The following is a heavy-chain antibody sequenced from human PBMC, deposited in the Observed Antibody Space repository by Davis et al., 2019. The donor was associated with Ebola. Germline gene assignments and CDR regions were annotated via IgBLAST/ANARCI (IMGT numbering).Heavy chain of an antibody. CDR1: GFTFSSYA. V-gene: IGHV3-30-3*01. CDR2: ISYDGSNK. CDR3: ARFPRISGYYSNYWYFDL. Sequence: GESLKISCAASGFTFSSYAMHWVRQAPGKGLEWVAVISYDGSNKYYADSVKGRFTISRDNSKNTLYLQMNSLRAEDTAVYYCARFPRISGYYSNYWYFDLWGRGTLVTVSS. J-gene: IGHJ2*01. D-gene: IGHD3-22*01.